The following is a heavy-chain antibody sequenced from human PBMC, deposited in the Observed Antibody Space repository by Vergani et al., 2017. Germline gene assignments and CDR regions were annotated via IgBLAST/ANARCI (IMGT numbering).Heavy chain of an antibody. CDR3: ARVPTMIVVVITPLWYFDL. V-gene: IGHV3-21*05. J-gene: IGHJ2*01. Sequence: VQLVESGGGVVQPGRSLRLSCAASGFTFSSYGMHWVRQAPGKGLEWVSYISSSSSYTNYADSVKGRFTISRDNAKNSLYLQMNSLRAEDTAVYYCARVPTMIVVVITPLWYFDLWGRGTLVTVSS. D-gene: IGHD3-22*01. CDR2: ISSSSSYT. CDR1: GFTFSSYG.